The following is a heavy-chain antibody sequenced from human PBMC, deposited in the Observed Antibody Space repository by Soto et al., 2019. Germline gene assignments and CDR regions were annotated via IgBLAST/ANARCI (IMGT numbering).Heavy chain of an antibody. Sequence: ASVKVSCKASGYTFTSYDINWVRQATGQGLEWMGWMNPNSGNTGYAQKFQGRVTMTRNTSISTAYMELSSLRSEDTAVYYCARGTREVPANYGDTRYYFDYWGQGTLVTVSS. CDR1: GYTFTSYD. J-gene: IGHJ4*02. CDR2: MNPNSGNT. D-gene: IGHD4-17*01. V-gene: IGHV1-8*01. CDR3: ARGTREVPANYGDTRYYFDY.